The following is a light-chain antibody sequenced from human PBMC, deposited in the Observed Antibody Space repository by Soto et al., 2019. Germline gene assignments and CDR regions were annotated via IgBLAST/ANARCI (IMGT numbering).Light chain of an antibody. CDR2: DAS. CDR1: QSLNNV. V-gene: IGKV1-5*01. J-gene: IGKJ1*01. CDR3: QQSYSTPRT. Sequence: DIQMTQSPSTLSASVGDRVTSTCRASQSLNNVLAWYQQKPGKAPNLLIYDASTLESGVPDRFSGSGSGTDFTLTISSLQAEDVAVYYCQQSYSTPRTFGQGTKVDIK.